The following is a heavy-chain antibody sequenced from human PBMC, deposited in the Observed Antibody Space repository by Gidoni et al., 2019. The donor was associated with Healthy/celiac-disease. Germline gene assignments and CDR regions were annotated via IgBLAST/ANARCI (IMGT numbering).Heavy chain of an antibody. CDR1: GFTFSSYS. CDR2: ISSSSSYI. CDR3: AGPYSSGWYRHPPY. J-gene: IGHJ4*02. V-gene: IGHV3-21*01. Sequence: EVQLVESGGGLVKPGGSLRLSCAASGFTFSSYSMNWVRQAPGKGLEWVSSISSSSSYIYYADSVKGRFTISRDNAKNSLYLQMNSLRAEDTAVYYCAGPYSSGWYRHPPYWGQGTLVTVSS. D-gene: IGHD6-19*01.